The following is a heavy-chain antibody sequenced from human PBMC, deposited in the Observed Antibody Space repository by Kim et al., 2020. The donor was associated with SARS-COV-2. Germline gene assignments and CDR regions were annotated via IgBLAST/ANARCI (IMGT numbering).Heavy chain of an antibody. CDR2: GTT. Sequence: GTTEYAASVKGRFTISRDDSKSIAYLQMNSLKTEDTAVYYCTRDQGAFDIWGQGTMVTVSS. CDR3: TRDQGAFDI. J-gene: IGHJ3*02. V-gene: IGHV3-49*02.